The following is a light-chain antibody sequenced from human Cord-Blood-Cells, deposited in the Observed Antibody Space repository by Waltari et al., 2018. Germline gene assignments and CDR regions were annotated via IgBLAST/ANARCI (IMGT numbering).Light chain of an antibody. CDR1: QSVSSSY. J-gene: IGKJ2*01. CDR2: GAS. CDR3: QQYGSSLYT. V-gene: IGKV3-20*01. Sequence: IVLTQSPGTLSLSPGARATLSCRASQSVSSSYLAWYQQKPGQAPRLLIYGASSRATGIPDRFSGSGSGTDFTLTISRLEPEDFAVYYCQQYGSSLYTFGQGTKLEIK.